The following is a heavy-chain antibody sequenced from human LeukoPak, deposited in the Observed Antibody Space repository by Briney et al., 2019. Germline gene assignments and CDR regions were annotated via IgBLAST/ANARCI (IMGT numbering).Heavy chain of an antibody. CDR1: GGSISSYY. J-gene: IGHJ4*02. V-gene: IGHV4-59*01. D-gene: IGHD2-2*01. CDR3: ARGLTDEYCSSTSCVPFDY. Sequence: SETLSLTCTVSGGSISSYYWSRIRQPPGKGLEWIGYIYYSGSTNYNPSLKSRVTISVDTSKNQFSLKLSSVTAADTAVYYCARGLTDEYCSSTSCVPFDYWGQGTLVTVSS. CDR2: IYYSGST.